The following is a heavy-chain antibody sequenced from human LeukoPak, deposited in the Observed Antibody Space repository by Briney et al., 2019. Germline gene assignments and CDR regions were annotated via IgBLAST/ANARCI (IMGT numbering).Heavy chain of an antibody. CDR1: GFTFSSYA. CDR3: AKDSERFGDSSGYFDY. J-gene: IGHJ4*02. D-gene: IGHD3-22*01. Sequence: GGSRRLSCAASGFTFSSYAMSWVRQAPGKGLEWVSEVSGSGGSTYYAHSVKGRFTISRDNSKHTLYLRMNSLRAEDTAVYYCAKDSERFGDSSGYFDYWGQGTLVTVSS. V-gene: IGHV3-23*01. CDR2: VSGSGGST.